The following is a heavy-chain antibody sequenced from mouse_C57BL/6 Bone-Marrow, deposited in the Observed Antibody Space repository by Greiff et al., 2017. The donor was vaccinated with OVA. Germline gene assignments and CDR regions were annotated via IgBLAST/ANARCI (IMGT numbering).Heavy chain of an antibody. J-gene: IGHJ3*01. CDR2: IWSGGST. D-gene: IGHD2-5*01. CDR3: ARNPAYYSNYGLVFAY. CDR1: GFSLTSYG. V-gene: IGHV2-2*01. Sequence: VKLQESGPGLVQPSQSLSITCTVSGFSLTSYGVHWVRQSPGKGLEWLGVIWSGGSTDYNAAFISRLSISKDNSKSQVFFKMNSLQADDTAIYYCARNPAYYSNYGLVFAYWGQGTLVTVSA.